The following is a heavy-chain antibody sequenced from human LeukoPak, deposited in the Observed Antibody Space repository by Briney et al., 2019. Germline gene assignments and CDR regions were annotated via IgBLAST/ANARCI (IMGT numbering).Heavy chain of an antibody. CDR3: AKGRSGTYYYYGMDV. CDR2: MSGSGGST. CDR1: GFTSKTYP. Sequence: PGGSLRLSFAASGFTSKTYPMGWFGQAQGKGLDWFSAMSGSGGSTHYADSVKGRFTISRDSSKNTLYLQMNSLRAEDTAVYYCAKGRSGTYYYYGMDVWGQGTTVTVTS. J-gene: IGHJ6*02. D-gene: IGHD3-10*01. V-gene: IGHV3-23*01.